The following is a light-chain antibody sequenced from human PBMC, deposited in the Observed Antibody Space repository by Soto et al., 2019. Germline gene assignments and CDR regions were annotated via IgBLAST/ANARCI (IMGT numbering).Light chain of an antibody. V-gene: IGLV2-14*03. J-gene: IGLJ2*01. CDR2: DVS. CDR1: RSDIGDYNY. CDR3: SSYTIGSSLLV. Sequence: QSSLTQPASVSGSPGQSITLSCTGTRSDIGDYNYVSWYQHYPGKAPKLIIYDVSNRPSGVSDRFSGSKSGNTASLTISGLQAEDVADYFCSSYTIGSSLLVVGGGTQLTVL.